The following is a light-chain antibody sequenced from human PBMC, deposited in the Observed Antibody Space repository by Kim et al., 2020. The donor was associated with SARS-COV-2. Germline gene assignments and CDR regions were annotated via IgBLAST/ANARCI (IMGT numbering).Light chain of an antibody. CDR2: AAS. CDR3: QQYYNYPYT. Sequence: AIRMTQSPSSFSASTGDRVTITCRASQDISSYLAWYQQKPGKAPKLLIYAASTLQSGVPSRFSGSGSWTDFTLTISCLQSEDFATYYCQQYYNYPYTFGQGTKLEI. J-gene: IGKJ2*01. CDR1: QDISSY. V-gene: IGKV1-8*01.